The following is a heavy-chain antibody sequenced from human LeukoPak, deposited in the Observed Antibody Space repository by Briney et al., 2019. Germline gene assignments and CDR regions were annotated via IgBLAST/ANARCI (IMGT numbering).Heavy chain of an antibody. J-gene: IGHJ4*02. CDR2: ISAGSSNT. D-gene: IGHD1-26*01. CDR1: GFIFDSYG. Sequence: GGSLRLSCSASGFIFDSYGMNWVRQAPGSGLQWVAYISAGSSNTFYADSVKGRFTISRDDADNFLHLQMNSLSGEYTAVYYCARSAVQANTPFYFDFWGQGALVTVSS. CDR3: ARSAVQANTPFYFDF. V-gene: IGHV3-48*01.